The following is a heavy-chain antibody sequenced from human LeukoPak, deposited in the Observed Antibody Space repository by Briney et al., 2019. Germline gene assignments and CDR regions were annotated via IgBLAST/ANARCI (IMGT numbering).Heavy chain of an antibody. J-gene: IGHJ4*02. V-gene: IGHV3-48*03. CDR1: GFTFSSYE. D-gene: IGHD5-12*01. Sequence: GGSLRLSCAASGFTFSSYEMNWVRQAPGKGLEWVSYISSSGSTIYYADSVKGRFTISRDNAKNSLYLQMNSLRAEDTAVYYCASLSGCDYPAHFDYWGQGTLVTVSS. CDR3: ASLSGCDYPAHFDY. CDR2: ISSSGSTI.